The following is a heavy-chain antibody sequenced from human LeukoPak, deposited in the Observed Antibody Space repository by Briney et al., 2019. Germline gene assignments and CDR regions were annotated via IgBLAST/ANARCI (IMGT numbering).Heavy chain of an antibody. CDR2: INQDGSER. V-gene: IGHV3-7*01. Sequence: PGGSLRLSCAASGFSFTNYWRSWVRQAPGMGLEWVAIINQDGSERYYVDSVKGRFTVSRDSAKNSLYLQMNSLRVEDTAVYYCARDKITGASTNDYWGQGTLVTVSS. CDR1: GFSFTNYW. J-gene: IGHJ4*02. D-gene: IGHD1-14*01. CDR3: ARDKITGASTNDY.